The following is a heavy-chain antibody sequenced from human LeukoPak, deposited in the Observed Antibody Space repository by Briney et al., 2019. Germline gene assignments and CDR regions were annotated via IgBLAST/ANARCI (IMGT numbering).Heavy chain of an antibody. CDR3: ARARGRFLEFDYYYYYGMDV. V-gene: IGHV1-2*04. D-gene: IGHD3-3*01. CDR1: GYTFTGCY. J-gene: IGHJ6*02. Sequence: ASVKVSCKASGYTFTGCYMHWVRQAPGQGLEWMGWINPNSGGTNYAQKFQGWVTMTRDTSISTAYMELSRLRSDDTAVYYCARARGRFLEFDYYYYYGMDVWGQGTTVTVSS. CDR2: INPNSGGT.